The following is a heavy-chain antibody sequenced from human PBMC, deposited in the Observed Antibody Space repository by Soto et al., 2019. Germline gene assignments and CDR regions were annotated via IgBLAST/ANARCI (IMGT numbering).Heavy chain of an antibody. J-gene: IGHJ4*02. CDR3: ARHGSGWEY. V-gene: IGHV1-3*01. Sequence: ASVKVSCEASGYTFTSYAMHWVRQAPGQRLERMGWNNAGNGNTKYSQKFQGRVTITRDTSASTAYMELSSLRCEDTAVYCCARHGSGWEYRGQGTLVTVNS. CDR2: NNAGNGNT. D-gene: IGHD6-19*01. CDR1: GYTFTSYA.